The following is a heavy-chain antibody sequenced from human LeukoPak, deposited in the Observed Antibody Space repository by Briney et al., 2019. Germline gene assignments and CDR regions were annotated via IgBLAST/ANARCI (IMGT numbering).Heavy chain of an antibody. CDR1: GYTFTSYA. D-gene: IGHD3-22*01. CDR2: INAGNGNT. V-gene: IGHV1-3*01. J-gene: IGHJ4*02. CDR3: ARYQLGSSGYYYFDY. Sequence: ASVKVSCKASGYTFTSYAMHWVRQAPGQRLEWMGWINAGNGNTKYSQKFQGRVTITRDTSASTAYMELSNLRSEDTAVYYCARYQLGSSGYYYFDYWGQGTLVTVSS.